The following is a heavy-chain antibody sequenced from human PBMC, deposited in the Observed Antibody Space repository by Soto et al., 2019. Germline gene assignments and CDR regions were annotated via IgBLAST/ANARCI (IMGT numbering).Heavy chain of an antibody. D-gene: IGHD2-21*01. CDR1: GFTFRSNW. J-gene: IGHJ4*02. CDR2: IMSDGSIT. CDR3: AATVATRPN. V-gene: IGHV3-74*01. Sequence: EAQLVESGGGLVQPGGSLRLSCAASGFTFRSNWMHWVRQAPGKGPVWVSRIMSDGSITNYADAVKGRFTISRDNAKNTLYLQMNSLRTEDTAVYYCAATVATRPNWGQGTLVTVSS.